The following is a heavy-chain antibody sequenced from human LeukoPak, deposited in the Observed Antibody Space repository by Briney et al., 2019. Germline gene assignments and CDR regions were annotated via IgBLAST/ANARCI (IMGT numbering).Heavy chain of an antibody. CDR1: GFTFGDYA. CDR3: TRGGYYDSSGKDYDY. J-gene: IGHJ4*02. Sequence: GGSLRLSCTASGFTFGDYAMSWFRQAPGKGLEWVGFIRSKAYGGTTEYAASVKGRFTISRDDSKSIAYLQMSSRKTEDTAVYYCTRGGYYDSSGKDYDYWGQGTLVTVSS. CDR2: IRSKAYGGTT. V-gene: IGHV3-49*03. D-gene: IGHD3-22*01.